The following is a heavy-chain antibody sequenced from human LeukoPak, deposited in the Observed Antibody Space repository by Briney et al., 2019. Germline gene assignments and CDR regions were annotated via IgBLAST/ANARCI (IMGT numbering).Heavy chain of an antibody. V-gene: IGHV3-30*18. D-gene: IGHD3-3*01. Sequence: PGGSLRLSCAASGFTFGSYGMHWVRQAPGKGLEWVAVISYDGSYKYYADSVKGRFTISRDNSKNTLYLQMNSLRAEDTAVYYCAKDRAGSTSITIFGVVMQDDAFDIWGQGTMVTVSS. J-gene: IGHJ3*02. CDR1: GFTFGSYG. CDR2: ISYDGSYK. CDR3: AKDRAGSTSITIFGVVMQDDAFDI.